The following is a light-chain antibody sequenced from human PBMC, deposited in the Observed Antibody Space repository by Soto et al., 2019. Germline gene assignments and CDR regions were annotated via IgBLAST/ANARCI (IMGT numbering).Light chain of an antibody. CDR1: SSDVGGYNY. CDR2: DVS. V-gene: IGLV2-14*01. CDR3: SSYTSSSTLDVV. J-gene: IGLJ2*01. Sequence: QSVLTQHASVSGSPGQSITISCTGTSSDVGGYNYVSWYQQHPGKAPKLMSYDVSNRPSGVSNRFSGSKSGNTASLTISGLQAEDEADYYCSSYTSSSTLDVVFGGGTKLTVL.